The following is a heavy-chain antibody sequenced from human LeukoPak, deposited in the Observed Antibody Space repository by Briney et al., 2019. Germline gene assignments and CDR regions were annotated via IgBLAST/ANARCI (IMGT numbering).Heavy chain of an antibody. CDR1: GFNFGDNT. J-gene: IGHJ4*02. CDR3: ATTIFGVVTQSY. D-gene: IGHD3-3*01. CDR2: ISSRSTYI. V-gene: IGHV3-21*01. Sequence: GGSLRLSCTASGFNFGDNTMHWVRQAPGKGLEWVSSISSRSTYINYGNSLKGRCTISRDNAGNSLHLQIASLRDEDTAVYYCATTIFGVVTQSYWGQGTLLSVSS.